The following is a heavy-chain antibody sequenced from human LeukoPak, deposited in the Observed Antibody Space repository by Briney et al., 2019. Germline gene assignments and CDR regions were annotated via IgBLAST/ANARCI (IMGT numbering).Heavy chain of an antibody. Sequence: GGSLRLSCAASGFTFSRYAMSWVRQAPGKGLEWVSAISGSGGSTYYADSVKGRFTISRDNSKNTLYLQMNSLRAEDTAVYYCAKSKYSSGWYYFDYWGQGTLVTVSS. CDR3: AKSKYSSGWYYFDY. D-gene: IGHD6-19*01. J-gene: IGHJ4*02. V-gene: IGHV3-23*01. CDR2: ISGSGGST. CDR1: GFTFSRYA.